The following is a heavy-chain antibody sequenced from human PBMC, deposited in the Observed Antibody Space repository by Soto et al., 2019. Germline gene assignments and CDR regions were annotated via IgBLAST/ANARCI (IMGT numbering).Heavy chain of an antibody. CDR2: INHSGST. CDR1: GGSFSGYY. CDR3: ARGGNDYVWGSYRDNWFDP. D-gene: IGHD3-16*02. Sequence: SETLSLTCAVYGGSFSGYYWSWIRQPPGKGLEWIGEINHSGSTNYNPPLKSRVTISVDTSKNQFSLKLSSVTAADTAVYYCARGGNDYVWGSYRDNWFDPWGQGTLVTVSS. V-gene: IGHV4-34*01. J-gene: IGHJ5*02.